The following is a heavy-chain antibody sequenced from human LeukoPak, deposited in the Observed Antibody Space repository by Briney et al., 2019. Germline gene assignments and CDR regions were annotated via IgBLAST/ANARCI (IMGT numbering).Heavy chain of an antibody. CDR2: INHSGST. Sequence: RSSETLSLTCAVYGGSFSGYYWSWIRQPPGKGLEWIGEINHSGSTNYNPSLKSRVTISVDTSKNQFSLKLSSVTAADTAVYYCARVKGSGSYLDAFDIWGQGTMVTVSS. V-gene: IGHV4-34*01. D-gene: IGHD1-26*01. CDR3: ARVKGSGSYLDAFDI. CDR1: GGSFSGYY. J-gene: IGHJ3*02.